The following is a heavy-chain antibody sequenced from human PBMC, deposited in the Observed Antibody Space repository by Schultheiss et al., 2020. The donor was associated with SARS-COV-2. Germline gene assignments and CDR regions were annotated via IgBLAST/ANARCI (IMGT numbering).Heavy chain of an antibody. CDR2: IWYDGENK. CDR3: ARVLVRYFDWLPNWFDP. V-gene: IGHV3-33*01. J-gene: IGHJ5*02. CDR1: GFTFSSYG. D-gene: IGHD3-9*01. Sequence: GGSLRLSCAASGFTFSSYGMHWVRQAPGKGLEWVAVIWYDGENKYYADSVKGRFTISRDNSKNTLYLQMNSLRAEDTAVYYCARVLVRYFDWLPNWFDPWGQGTLVTVSS.